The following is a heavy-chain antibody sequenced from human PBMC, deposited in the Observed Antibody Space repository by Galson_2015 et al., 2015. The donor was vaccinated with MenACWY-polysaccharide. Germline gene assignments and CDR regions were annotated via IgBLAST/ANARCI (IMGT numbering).Heavy chain of an antibody. CDR1: RDSVSSSY. J-gene: IGHJ2*01. CDR3: ARRSLDNWYFDL. V-gene: IGHV4-4*07. Sequence: SETLSLTCTVSRDSVSSSYWSWIRQSADKGLEYLGRIHATGSTAYNPSFRSRVAMSVDLPRNQLSLRLVSVTPSDTAIYYCARRSLDNWYFDLWGRGTLVIVSS. D-gene: IGHD1-1*01. CDR2: IHATGST.